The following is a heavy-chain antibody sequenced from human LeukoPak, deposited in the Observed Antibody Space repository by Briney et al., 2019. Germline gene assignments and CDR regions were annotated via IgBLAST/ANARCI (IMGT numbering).Heavy chain of an antibody. Sequence: PGRSLRLSCAASGFTFSSYGMHWVRQAPGKGLEWVAVIWYDGGNKYYADSVKGRFTISRDNSKNTLYLQMNSLRAEDTAVYYCARGREWELPTPLKDFDYWGQGTLVTVSS. CDR3: ARGREWELPTPLKDFDY. D-gene: IGHD1-26*01. CDR1: GFTFSSYG. CDR2: IWYDGGNK. V-gene: IGHV3-33*01. J-gene: IGHJ4*02.